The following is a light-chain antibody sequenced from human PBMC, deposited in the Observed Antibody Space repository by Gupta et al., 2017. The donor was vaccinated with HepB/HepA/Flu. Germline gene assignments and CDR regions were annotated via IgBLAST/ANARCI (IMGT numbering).Light chain of an antibody. CDR3: QQYNSGWT. CDR2: KAS. CDR1: QSISTW. V-gene: IGKV1-5*03. J-gene: IGKJ1*01. Sequence: DLQMTQSPSTLSASVGDRVTITCRASQSISTWLAWYQQKPGKAPKLRIYKASSFQSGVTSRFSGSGSGTEFILTISSLQPADFATYYCQQYNSGWTFGQGTKVEIK.